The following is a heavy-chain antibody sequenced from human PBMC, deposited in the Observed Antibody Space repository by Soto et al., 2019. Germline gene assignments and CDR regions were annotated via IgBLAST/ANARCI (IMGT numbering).Heavy chain of an antibody. V-gene: IGHV4-4*02. D-gene: IGHD2-15*01. CDR1: SGSISSSNW. CDR3: ARGVAATPGWGAFDI. CDR2: IYHSGST. Sequence: SETLSLTCAVSSGSISSSNWWSWVRQPPGKGLEWIGEIYHSGSTNYNPSLKSRVTISVDKSKNQFSLKLSSVTAADTAVYYCARGVAATPGWGAFDIWGQGTMVTVSS. J-gene: IGHJ3*02.